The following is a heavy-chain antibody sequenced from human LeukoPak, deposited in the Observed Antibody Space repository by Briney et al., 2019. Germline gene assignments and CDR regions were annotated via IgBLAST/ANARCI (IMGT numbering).Heavy chain of an antibody. J-gene: IGHJ2*01. D-gene: IGHD4-17*01. Sequence: GGSLRLSCAASGFTFSTYEMDWVRQAPGKGLEWISYIDSNSRTIHYADSVRGRFTISRDNAKNSLFLQMNSLRAEDTAVYYCAKGSYGDSPYWYFNLWGRGTLVTVSS. CDR3: AKGSYGDSPYWYFNL. CDR1: GFTFSTYE. V-gene: IGHV3-48*03. CDR2: IDSNSRTI.